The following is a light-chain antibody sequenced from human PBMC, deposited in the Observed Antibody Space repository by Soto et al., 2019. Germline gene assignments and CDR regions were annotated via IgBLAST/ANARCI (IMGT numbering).Light chain of an antibody. CDR3: HDYGTSAPWT. V-gene: IGKV3-20*01. CDR2: RGS. CDR1: QNIRGNE. Sequence: VLTQSPGTLSLSPGERATLSCRASQNIRGNELAWYQQKPGQAPRLLIYRGSSRATGIPDRFSGRGSGTHFPLTIPRLEPEDFAVYYCHDYGTSAPWTFGQGTTVQIK. J-gene: IGKJ1*01.